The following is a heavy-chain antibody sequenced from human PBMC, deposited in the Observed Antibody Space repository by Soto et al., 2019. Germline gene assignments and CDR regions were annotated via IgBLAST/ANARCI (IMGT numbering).Heavy chain of an antibody. J-gene: IGHJ6*02. D-gene: IGHD3-10*01. CDR2: ISAYNGNT. CDR3: ARNQRRWFGELAYYYYYGMDV. V-gene: IGHV1-18*01. Sequence: QVQLVQSGAEVKKPGASVKVSCKASGYTFTSYGISWVRQAPGQGLEWMGWISAYNGNTNYAQKLQGRVTMTTDTSTIRDYLELRTLRSADTAVYYCARNQRRWFGELAYYYYYGMDVWGQGTTVTVSS. CDR1: GYTFTSYG.